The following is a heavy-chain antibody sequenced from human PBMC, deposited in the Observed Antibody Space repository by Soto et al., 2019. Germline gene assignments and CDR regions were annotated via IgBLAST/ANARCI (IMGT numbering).Heavy chain of an antibody. Sequence: EVQLVESGGGLVQPGGSLRLSCAASGFTFSSYEMNWVRQAPGKGLEWVSYISSSGSTIYYADSVKGRFTISRDNAKNSLYLQMNSLRAEDTAVYYCAREAYDFWSGFCNYFDYWGQGTLVTVSS. V-gene: IGHV3-48*03. CDR3: AREAYDFWSGFCNYFDY. D-gene: IGHD3-3*01. CDR2: ISSSGSTI. CDR1: GFTFSSYE. J-gene: IGHJ4*02.